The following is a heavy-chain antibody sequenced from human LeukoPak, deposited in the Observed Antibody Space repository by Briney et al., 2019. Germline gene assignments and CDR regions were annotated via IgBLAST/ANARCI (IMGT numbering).Heavy chain of an antibody. D-gene: IGHD2-21*02. CDR3: ARILDLVTTKTIDY. Sequence: SQTLSLTCTVSGVSMSSSSYYWTWIRQSPGKGLEWIGSVYYSGTTHYESSLKSRVSISIDTSKTQFALKVNSVTVADTAVHYCARILDLVTTKTIDYWGQGSLVIVSS. V-gene: IGHV4-39*06. CDR2: VYYSGTT. CDR1: GVSMSSSSYY. J-gene: IGHJ4*02.